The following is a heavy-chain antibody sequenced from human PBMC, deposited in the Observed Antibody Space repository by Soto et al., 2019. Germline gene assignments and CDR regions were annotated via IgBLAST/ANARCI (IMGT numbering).Heavy chain of an antibody. D-gene: IGHD3-3*01. CDR2: IYSGGST. J-gene: IGHJ6*02. CDR3: ASRSYDFWSGYYYYGMDV. Sequence: PGGSLRLSCAASGFTVSSNYMSWVRQAPGKGLEWVSVIYSGGSTYYADSVKGRFTISRDNSKNTLYLQMNSLRAEDTAVYYCASRSYDFWSGYYYYGMDVWGQGTTVTVSS. V-gene: IGHV3-53*01. CDR1: GFTVSSNY.